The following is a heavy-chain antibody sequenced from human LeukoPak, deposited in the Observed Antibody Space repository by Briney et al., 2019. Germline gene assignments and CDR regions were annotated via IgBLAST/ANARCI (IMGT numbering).Heavy chain of an antibody. V-gene: IGHV1-18*01. J-gene: IGHJ5*02. CDR2: ISAYNGNT. CDR1: GYTFTSYG. CDR3: ARDLFHGSGGSLNWFDP. Sequence: GASVKVSCKASGYTFTSYGISWVRQAPGQGLEWMGWISAYNGNTNYAQKLQGRVTMTTDTSTSTAYMELRSLRSDDTAVYYCARDLFHGSGGSLNWFDPWGQGTLVTVSS. D-gene: IGHD3-10*01.